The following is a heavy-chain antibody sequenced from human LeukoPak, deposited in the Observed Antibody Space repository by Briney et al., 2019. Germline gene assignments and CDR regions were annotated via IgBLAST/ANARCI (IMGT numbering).Heavy chain of an antibody. CDR3: ARDQRVTGRPDIDY. Sequence: GGSLRLSCAASGFTVITNDMTWVRQAPGKGLEWVSRISSDGSSTTYADSVKGRFTISRDNVKNTLYLQMNNLRAEDTAMYYCARDQRVTGRPDIDYWGQGTLVIVSS. V-gene: IGHV3-74*03. D-gene: IGHD6-6*01. CDR1: GFTVITND. CDR2: ISSDGSST. J-gene: IGHJ4*02.